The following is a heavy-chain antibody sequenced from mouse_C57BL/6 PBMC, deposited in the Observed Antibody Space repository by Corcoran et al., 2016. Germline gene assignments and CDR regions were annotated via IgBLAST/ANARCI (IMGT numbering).Heavy chain of an antibody. CDR2: IYPGSGNT. Sequence: QVQLKQSGAELVRPGASVKLSCKASGYTFTDYYINWVKQRPGQGLEWIARIYPGSGNTYYNEKFKGKATLTAEKSSSTAYMQISSLTSEDSAVYFCARGTTAYYFDYWGQGTTLTVSS. V-gene: IGHV1-76*01. CDR1: GYTFTDYY. CDR3: ARGTTAYYFDY. J-gene: IGHJ2*01. D-gene: IGHD1-2*01.